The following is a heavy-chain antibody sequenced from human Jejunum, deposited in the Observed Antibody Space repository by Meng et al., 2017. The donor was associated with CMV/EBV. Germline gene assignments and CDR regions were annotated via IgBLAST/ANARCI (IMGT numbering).Heavy chain of an antibody. CDR3: ARGGPHQSGFDF. Sequence: CAVDGGSFNIYYWSWIRQPPGKGLEWLGQINHIANTNYNPSLKSRLTMSVDTSKNQFTLNLTSVTAADTAVYYCARGGPHQSGFDFWGQGTLVTVSS. V-gene: IGHV4-34*01. J-gene: IGHJ4*02. D-gene: IGHD3-10*01. CDR2: INHIANT. CDR1: GGSFNIYY.